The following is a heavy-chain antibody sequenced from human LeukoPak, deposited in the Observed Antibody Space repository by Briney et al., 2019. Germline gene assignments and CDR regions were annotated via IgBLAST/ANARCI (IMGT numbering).Heavy chain of an antibody. CDR1: GYTFTSYG. D-gene: IGHD1-1*01. Sequence: VASVKVSCKASGYTFTSYGISWVRQAPGQGLEWMGWISAYNGNTNYAQKLQGRVTMTTDTSTSTAYMELRSLRSDDTSVYYCARVFWNDGRDAFDIWGQGTMVTVSS. CDR3: ARVFWNDGRDAFDI. J-gene: IGHJ3*02. CDR2: ISAYNGNT. V-gene: IGHV1-18*01.